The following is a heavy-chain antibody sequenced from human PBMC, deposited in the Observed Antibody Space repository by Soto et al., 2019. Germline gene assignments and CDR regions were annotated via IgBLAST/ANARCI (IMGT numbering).Heavy chain of an antibody. CDR2: ISYDASNK. Sequence: GGSLRLSCAASGFTFSNYAMHWVRQAPGKGLEWVAVISYDASNKYYADSVKGRFTISRDNSRNTLYLQMNSLRTEDTAVYYCAREAYSNLYFDLWGRGTLVTSPQ. CDR1: GFTFSNYA. CDR3: AREAYSNLYFDL. V-gene: IGHV3-30-3*01. D-gene: IGHD5-12*01. J-gene: IGHJ2*01.